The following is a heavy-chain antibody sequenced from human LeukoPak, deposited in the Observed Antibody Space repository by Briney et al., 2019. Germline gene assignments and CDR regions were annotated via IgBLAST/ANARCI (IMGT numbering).Heavy chain of an antibody. CDR2: ISGGGGST. Sequence: PGGSLRLSCAASGFTFSSYAMTWVRQAPGKGLEWVSAISGGGGSTYSADSVKGRFTISRDNPSNTLFLQMNSLRAEDTAVYYCAKYYSSGWHTNDALDIWGQGTMVTVSS. CDR1: GFTFSSYA. V-gene: IGHV3-23*01. CDR3: AKYYSSGWHTNDALDI. D-gene: IGHD6-19*01. J-gene: IGHJ3*02.